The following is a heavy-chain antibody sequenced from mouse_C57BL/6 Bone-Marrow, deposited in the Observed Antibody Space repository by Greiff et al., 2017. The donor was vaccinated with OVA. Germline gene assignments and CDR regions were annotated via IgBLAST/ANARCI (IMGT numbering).Heavy chain of an antibody. V-gene: IGHV1-61*01. CDR2: IYPSDSET. CDR1: GYTFTRYW. CDR3: ARERIITTVVAKGYWYFDV. D-gene: IGHD1-1*01. J-gene: IGHJ1*03. Sequence: VQLQQPGAELVRPGSSVKLSRKASGYTFTRYWVGWVKQRPGPGLEWIGNIYPSDSETHYNQKFQDKATFTVEKSSSTAYLQLSSLTSEDSAVYYCARERIITTVVAKGYWYFDVWGTGTTVTVSS.